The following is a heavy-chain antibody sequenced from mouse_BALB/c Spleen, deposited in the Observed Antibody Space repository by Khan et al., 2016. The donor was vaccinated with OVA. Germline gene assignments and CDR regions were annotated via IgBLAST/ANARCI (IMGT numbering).Heavy chain of an antibody. J-gene: IGHJ2*01. CDR3: ARIQGGDFDY. V-gene: IGHV3-2*02. Sequence: EVKLLESGPGLVKPSQSLSLTCTVTGYSITSDYAWNWIRQFPGNKLEWMGYISYSGNTKYNPSLKSRISITRDTSKNQFFLQLNFLTIEDTATYYCARIQGGDFDYWGQGTTLTVSS. D-gene: IGHD3-2*02. CDR1: GYSITSDYA. CDR2: ISYSGNT.